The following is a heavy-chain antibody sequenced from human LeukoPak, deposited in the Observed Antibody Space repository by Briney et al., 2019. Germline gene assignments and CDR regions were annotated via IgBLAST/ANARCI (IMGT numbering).Heavy chain of an antibody. CDR2: IYYSGGT. V-gene: IGHV4-59*01. CDR3: ARALGIAAAGAFDY. CDR1: GDSINGYF. J-gene: IGHJ4*02. D-gene: IGHD6-13*01. Sequence: SETLSLTCSVSGDSINGYFWSWIRQPPGKGLEWIGYIYYSGGTSYNPSLKGRVTISVDTSKNQFSLKLSPVTAADTAVYYCARALGIAAAGAFDYWGQGTLVTVSS.